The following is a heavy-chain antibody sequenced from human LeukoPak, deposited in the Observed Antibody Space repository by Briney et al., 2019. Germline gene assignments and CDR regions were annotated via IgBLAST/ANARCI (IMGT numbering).Heavy chain of an antibody. J-gene: IGHJ4*02. D-gene: IGHD3-3*01. V-gene: IGHV3-48*01. CDR1: GFIFGSYA. Sequence: GRSLTLSCAASGFIFGSYALNWVRQAQGKGMGWVSYISSSSSTIYYTDSVKGRFTISRDNAKNSLYLQMNSLRAEDTAVYYCARDSGVDAYIDYWGQGTLVTVSA. CDR2: ISSSSSTI. CDR3: ARDSGVDAYIDY.